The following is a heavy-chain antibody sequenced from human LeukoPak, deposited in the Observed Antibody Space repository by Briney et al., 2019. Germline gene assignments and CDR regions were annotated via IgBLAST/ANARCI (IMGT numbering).Heavy chain of an antibody. Sequence: PGGSLRLSCVGSGFIFNSNWMSWVRQAPGKGLEWVANIKQDGSEKFYVDSVEGRFTISRDNAKNSVSLQMNSLRVEDTAVYYCARDKYYDRYFDSWGQGTLVTVSS. CDR2: IKQDGSEK. V-gene: IGHV3-7*01. D-gene: IGHD3-22*01. CDR1: GFIFNSNW. J-gene: IGHJ4*02. CDR3: ARDKYYDRYFDS.